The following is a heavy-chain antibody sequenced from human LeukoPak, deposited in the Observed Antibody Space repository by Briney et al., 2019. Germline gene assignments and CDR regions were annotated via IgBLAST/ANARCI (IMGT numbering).Heavy chain of an antibody. CDR2: ISDSSFYI. CDR3: ANHFACGSTSCPPFDY. J-gene: IGHJ4*02. D-gene: IGHD2-2*01. CDR1: GFTFSSYS. V-gene: IGHV3-21*01. Sequence: GGSLRLSCAASGFTFSSYSMSWVRQAPGKGLEWVSSISDSSFYIYYADSVEGRFTISRDNAKNSLYLQMNSLRAEDTGVYYCANHFACGSTSCPPFDYWGQGTLVTVSA.